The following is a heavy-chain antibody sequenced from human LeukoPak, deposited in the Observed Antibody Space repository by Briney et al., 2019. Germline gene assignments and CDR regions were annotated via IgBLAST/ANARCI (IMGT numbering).Heavy chain of an antibody. CDR1: GFTFRSFA. Sequence: GGSLRLSCEASGFTFRSFAMSWVRQAPGKGLEWLSGISASGHYIYQADSVKGRFTISRDNSKNTLYIEINSVRVAETAVPYCARHGSWGDYHFHFYMDLCGKGTTVTVCS. V-gene: IGHV3-23*01. CDR2: ISASGHYI. CDR3: ARHGSWGDYHFHFYMDL. D-gene: IGHD3-16*01. J-gene: IGHJ6*03.